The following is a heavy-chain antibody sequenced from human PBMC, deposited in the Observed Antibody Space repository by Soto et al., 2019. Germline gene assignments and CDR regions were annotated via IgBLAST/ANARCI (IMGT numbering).Heavy chain of an antibody. D-gene: IGHD1-26*01. V-gene: IGHV3-30*18. Sequence: PGGSLRLSCKTSGFTFSSYGLHWLRQAPGKGLEWVTFISYNGNKINYADSVKGRFTVSRDNSKNTLYLQMNSLRPEDTAVYYRAKHSRTFVFWGQGTLVTVSS. CDR2: ISYNGNKI. CDR1: GFTFSSYG. J-gene: IGHJ4*02. CDR3: AKHSRTFVF.